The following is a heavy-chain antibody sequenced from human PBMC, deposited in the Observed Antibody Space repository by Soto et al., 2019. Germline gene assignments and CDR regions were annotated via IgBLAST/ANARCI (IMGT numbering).Heavy chain of an antibody. CDR3: AKDRGAGGRFSGIAVAGIPS. Sequence: QPGGSLRLSCAASGFTFSSYAMSWVRQTPGKGLEWVSGISGGGGNTYYADSVTGRFTISRDNSRNTLYLQMNSLRAADTAIYYCAKDRGAGGRFSGIAVAGIPSWGQGTLVTVSS. J-gene: IGHJ5*02. CDR1: GFTFSSYA. D-gene: IGHD6-19*01. CDR2: ISGGGGNT. V-gene: IGHV3-23*01.